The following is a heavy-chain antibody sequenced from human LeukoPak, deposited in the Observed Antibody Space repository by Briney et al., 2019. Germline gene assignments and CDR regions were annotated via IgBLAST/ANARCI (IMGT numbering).Heavy chain of an antibody. CDR1: GFTFSNYA. J-gene: IGHJ4*02. V-gene: IGHV3-33*08. CDR3: ARGVGVSSSPGDY. CDR2: IWYDGSNK. Sequence: PGGSLRLSCAASGFTFSNYAMHWVRQAPGKGLEWVAVIWYDGSNKYYADSVKGRFTISRDNSKNTLYLQMNSLRAEDTAVYYCARGVGVSSSPGDYWGQGTLVTVSS. D-gene: IGHD2/OR15-2a*01.